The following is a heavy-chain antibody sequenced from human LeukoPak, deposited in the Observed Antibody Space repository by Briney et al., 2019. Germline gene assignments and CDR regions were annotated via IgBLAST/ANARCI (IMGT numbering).Heavy chain of an antibody. V-gene: IGHV1-46*01. Sequence: GASVTVSCKASGYTFTSYNMHWVRQAPEQGLEWMGILTPGGGSTSYAQNFQGRVTMTRDTSTSTVYMELSSLRSDDTAVYYCARDSSNWAFDSWGQGTLVTVSS. CDR2: LTPGGGST. D-gene: IGHD6-13*01. J-gene: IGHJ4*02. CDR3: ARDSSNWAFDS. CDR1: GYTFTSYN.